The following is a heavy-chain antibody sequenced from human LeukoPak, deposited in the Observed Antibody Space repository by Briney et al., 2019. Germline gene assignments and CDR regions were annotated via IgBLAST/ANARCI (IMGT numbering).Heavy chain of an antibody. V-gene: IGHV3-23*01. CDR1: GFTFSSYA. J-gene: IGHJ3*02. D-gene: IGHD1-26*01. Sequence: GGSLRLSCAASGFTFSSYAMNWVRQAPGKGLEWVSAISGHTYYTDSVKGRFTISRDNSKNTLYLQMNGLRAEDTAFYYCARAIVGATLQAFDIWGQGTMITVSS. CDR3: ARAIVGATLQAFDI. CDR2: ISGHT.